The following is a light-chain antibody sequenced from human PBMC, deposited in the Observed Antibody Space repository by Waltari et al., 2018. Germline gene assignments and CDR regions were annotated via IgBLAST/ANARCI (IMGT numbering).Light chain of an antibody. Sequence: DLHLTQSPSLLSASVRDRVTLTCRASQAISSNLAWYPPKPGNAPKLLLYRASTLQSRVPSRFSGSEAGTDFTLTISSLQPEDFATYYCRQLKSDPRTFGQGTKVEVK. J-gene: IGKJ1*01. CDR2: RAS. CDR1: QAISSN. CDR3: RQLKSDPRT. V-gene: IGKV1-9*01.